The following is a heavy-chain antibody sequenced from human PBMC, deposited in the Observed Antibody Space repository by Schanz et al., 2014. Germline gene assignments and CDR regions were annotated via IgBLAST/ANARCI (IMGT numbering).Heavy chain of an antibody. CDR2: INPNSGTT. CDR3: ARLGTGMAVAGSVIDSYYYYMDV. CDR1: GGTFSSYA. D-gene: IGHD6-19*01. Sequence: QVQLVQSGAEVKKPGSPVKVSCKSSGGTFSSYAISWVRQAPGQGLEWMGWINPNSGTTNYAQKFQGWVTMTRDTSISTAYMELSRLRSEDTAVYYCARLGTGMAVAGSVIDSYYYYMDVWGEGTTVTVSS. V-gene: IGHV1-2*04. J-gene: IGHJ6*03.